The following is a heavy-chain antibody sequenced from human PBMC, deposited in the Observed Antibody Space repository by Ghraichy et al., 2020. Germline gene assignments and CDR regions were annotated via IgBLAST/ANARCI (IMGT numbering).Heavy chain of an antibody. Sequence: GESLNISCAASGFTFSSYAINWVRQAPGKGLEWVSGISGSGSSTSYADSVKGRFTISRDNSKNTLYLQMDTLRAEDTAVYYCAKSSGYSYVTVYYFDYWGQGTLVTVSS. J-gene: IGHJ4*02. D-gene: IGHD5-18*01. CDR3: AKSSGYSYVTVYYFDY. CDR1: GFTFSSYA. V-gene: IGHV3-23*01. CDR2: ISGSGSST.